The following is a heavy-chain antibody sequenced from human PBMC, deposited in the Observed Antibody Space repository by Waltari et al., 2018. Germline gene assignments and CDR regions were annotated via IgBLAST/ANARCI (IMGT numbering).Heavy chain of an antibody. D-gene: IGHD6-6*01. V-gene: IGHV1-2*06. CDR3: ARGGRTDSSSSLQDYYYYMDV. J-gene: IGHJ6*03. Sequence: QVQLVQSGAEVKKPGASVKVSCKASGYTFTGYYMHWVRQAPGQGLEWMGRINPNSVGTNHAQKFHGRVTMTRDTSISTAYMELSRLRSDDTAVYYCARGGRTDSSSSLQDYYYYMDVWGKGTTVTVSS. CDR2: INPNSVGT. CDR1: GYTFTGYY.